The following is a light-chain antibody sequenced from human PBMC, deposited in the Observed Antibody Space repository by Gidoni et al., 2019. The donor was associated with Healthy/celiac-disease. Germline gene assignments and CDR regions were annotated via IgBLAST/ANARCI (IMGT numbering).Light chain of an antibody. CDR1: QSVSSN. CDR2: GAS. CDR3: QQYNNWPPLT. Sequence: ELVMTQSPATLSVSPGERATLSCRASQSVSSNLAWYQQKPGQAPRLLIYGASTRATGIPARFSGSGSGTEFTLTISSLQSEDFAVYYCQQYNNWPPLTFGGXTKVEIK. J-gene: IGKJ4*01. V-gene: IGKV3-15*01.